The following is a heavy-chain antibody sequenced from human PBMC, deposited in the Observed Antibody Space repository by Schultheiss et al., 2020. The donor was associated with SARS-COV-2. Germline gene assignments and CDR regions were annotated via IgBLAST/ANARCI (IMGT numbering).Heavy chain of an antibody. J-gene: IGHJ3*02. CDR3: VKDYDSSGYLAGDAFDI. Sequence: GESLKISCAASGFTFSSYSMNWVRQAPGKGLEWVAVISYDGSNKYYADSVKGRFTISRDNSKNTLYLQMNSLRAEDTAVYYCVKDYDSSGYLAGDAFDIWGQGTMVTVSS. CDR2: ISYDGSNK. D-gene: IGHD3-22*01. V-gene: IGHV3-30*18. CDR1: GFTFSSYS.